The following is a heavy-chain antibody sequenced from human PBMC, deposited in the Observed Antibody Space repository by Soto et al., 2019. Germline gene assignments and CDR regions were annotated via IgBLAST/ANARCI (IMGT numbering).Heavy chain of an antibody. D-gene: IGHD4-17*01. Sequence: QVQLVQSGAEVKKPGSSVKVSCKASGGTFNYDAITWVRQAPGQGLEWMGGIIPIFNTANNAQKCQGRVTITVDESTSTAYMELTSLRSEDTALYYCARVRPTDYVGNYSNGMDVWGQGTTVTVSS. CDR2: IIPIFNTA. J-gene: IGHJ6*02. CDR3: ARVRPTDYVGNYSNGMDV. V-gene: IGHV1-69*01. CDR1: GGTFNYDA.